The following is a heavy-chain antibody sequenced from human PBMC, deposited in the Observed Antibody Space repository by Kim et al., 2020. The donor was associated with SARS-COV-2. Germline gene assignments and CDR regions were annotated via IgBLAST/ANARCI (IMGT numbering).Heavy chain of an antibody. J-gene: IGHJ6*02. Sequence: GGSLRLSCAASGFTFSSYGMHWVRQAPGKGLEWVAVIWYDGSNKYYADSVKGRFTISRDNSKNTPYLQMNSLRAEDTAVYYCARDEFSRGGMDVWGQGTTVTVSS. D-gene: IGHD3-16*01. CDR3: ARDEFSRGGMDV. V-gene: IGHV3-33*01. CDR1: GFTFSSYG. CDR2: IWYDGSNK.